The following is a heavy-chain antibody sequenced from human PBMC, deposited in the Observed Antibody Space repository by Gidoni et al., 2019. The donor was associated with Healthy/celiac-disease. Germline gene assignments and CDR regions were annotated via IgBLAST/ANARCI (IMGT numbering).Heavy chain of an antibody. D-gene: IGHD2-21*02. CDR2: IIPTLGIA. Sequence: VTKPGSSVKVYCKASGGLFSSYAISWVRQAPGQGLEWMGRIIPTLGIANYAQKFQGRVMNTADKSTSTAYMELSSLRSEDTAVYYRAPAYCGGDGRPYYYYGMDVWGQGTTVTVSS. V-gene: IGHV1-69*04. CDR3: APAYCGGDGRPYYYYGMDV. J-gene: IGHJ6*02. CDR1: GGLFSSYA.